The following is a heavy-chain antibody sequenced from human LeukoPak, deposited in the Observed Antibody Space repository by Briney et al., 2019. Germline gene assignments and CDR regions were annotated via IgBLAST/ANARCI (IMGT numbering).Heavy chain of an antibody. J-gene: IGHJ6*04. CDR3: ARDTGAARVPRQMDV. CDR1: GYTFTGHF. V-gene: IGHV1-2*02. D-gene: IGHD6-6*01. CDR2: INPNSGGT. Sequence: ASVKVSCKASGYTFTGHFIHWVRQAPGQGLEWMGWINPNSGGTKYAQKFQGRVTMNRDTSISTVYMELSRLRYDDTAVYYCARDTGAARVPRQMDVWGKGTTITVSS.